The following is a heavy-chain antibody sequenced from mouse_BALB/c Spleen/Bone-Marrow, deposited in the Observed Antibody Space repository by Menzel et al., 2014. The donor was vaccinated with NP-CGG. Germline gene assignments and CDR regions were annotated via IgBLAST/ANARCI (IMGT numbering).Heavy chain of an antibody. D-gene: IGHD1-1*01. CDR3: ARSRYGSYYGY. CDR1: NYTFTTYY. Sequence: QVQLQQSGPELVKPGASVRISSKASNYTFTTYYIYWVKQRPGQGLEWIGWIYPGNVNTKYNEKFKAKATLTADKSSSTAYMQLSSLTSEDSAVYFCARSRYGSYYGYWGQGTPLTVSS. J-gene: IGHJ2*01. V-gene: IGHV1S56*01. CDR2: IYPGNVNT.